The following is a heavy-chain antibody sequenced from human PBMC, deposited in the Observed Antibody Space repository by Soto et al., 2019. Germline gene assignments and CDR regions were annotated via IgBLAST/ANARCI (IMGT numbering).Heavy chain of an antibody. V-gene: IGHV3-23*01. J-gene: IGHJ4*02. Sequence: PGGSLRLSCAASGFTFSSYAMSWVRQAPGKGLEWVSAISGSGGSTYYADSVKGRFTISRDNSKNTLYLQMNSLRAEDTAVYYCAKDGGGSSWYSFGSGWYRGYFDYWGQGTLVTVSS. D-gene: IGHD6-19*01. CDR3: AKDGGGSSWYSFGSGWYRGYFDY. CDR1: GFTFSSYA. CDR2: ISGSGGST.